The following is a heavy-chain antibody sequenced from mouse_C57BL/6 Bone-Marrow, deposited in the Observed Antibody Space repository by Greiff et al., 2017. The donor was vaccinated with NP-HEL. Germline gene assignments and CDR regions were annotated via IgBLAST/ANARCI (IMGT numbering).Heavy chain of an antibody. J-gene: IGHJ4*01. CDR3: ARWDYYGSNPYYYAMDY. Sequence: VKLMESGAELARPGASVKLSCKASGYTFTSYGISWVKQRTGQGLEWIGEIYPRSGNTYYNEKFKGKATLTADKSSSTAYMELRSLTSEDSAVYFCARWDYYGSNPYYYAMDYWGQGTSVTVSS. CDR1: GYTFTSYG. CDR2: IYPRSGNT. V-gene: IGHV1-81*01. D-gene: IGHD1-1*01.